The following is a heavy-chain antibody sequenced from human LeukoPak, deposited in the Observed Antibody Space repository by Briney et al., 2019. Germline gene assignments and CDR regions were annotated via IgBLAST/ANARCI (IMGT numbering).Heavy chain of an antibody. CDR1: GYTFTNYD. CDR2: MNPNSGHT. D-gene: IGHD1-1*01. Sequence: ASVKVSCKASGYTFTNYDVNWVRQATGKGLEWMGWMNPNSGHTGYAQELQGRVTMTRDTSKTTAYMELSSLKPEDTAVYYCIRGLYANETTGYNKEFDFWGQGSLVTVSS. V-gene: IGHV1-8*01. CDR3: IRGLYANETTGYNKEFDF. J-gene: IGHJ4*02.